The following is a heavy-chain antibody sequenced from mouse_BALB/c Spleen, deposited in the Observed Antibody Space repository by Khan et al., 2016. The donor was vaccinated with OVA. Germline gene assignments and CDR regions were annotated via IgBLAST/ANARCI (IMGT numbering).Heavy chain of an antibody. CDR3: ARDHGNTYEYFDY. J-gene: IGHJ2*01. CDR1: GFSLTSYG. D-gene: IGHD1-1*01. V-gene: IGHV2-9*02. Sequence: VQLKESGPGLVAPSQSLSITCTVSGFSLTSYGVHWVRLPPGKGLEWLGIIWAGGSTNYNSALMSRLSISKDNSKSQVFVKMISLQTDDTAMYYCARDHGNTYEYFDYWGQGTTLTVSS. CDR2: IWAGGST.